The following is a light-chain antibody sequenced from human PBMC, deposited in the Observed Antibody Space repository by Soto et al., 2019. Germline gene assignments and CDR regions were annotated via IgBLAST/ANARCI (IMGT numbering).Light chain of an antibody. CDR1: QSVSRY. CDR2: DAS. CDR3: HYYDKWPPGT. J-gene: IGKJ1*01. Sequence: EIVLTQSPATLSLSPGERATLSCRASQSVSRYLAWYQQKPGQAPRLLIFDASARAVDIPGRFSGSKSGTEFTLTISSLQPEDFAVYYCHYYDKWPPGTFGQGTKVDIK. V-gene: IGKV3-11*01.